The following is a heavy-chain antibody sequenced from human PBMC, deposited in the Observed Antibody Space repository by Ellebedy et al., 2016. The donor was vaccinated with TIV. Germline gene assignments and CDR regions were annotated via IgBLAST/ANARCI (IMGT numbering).Heavy chain of an antibody. CDR3: AKAPIVAGAAEWVDF. Sequence: GGSLRLSXVASGFTFSSYAMSWVRQTPGKGLQWVSAIGASDATTYCPDSLKGRFTISRDNSKNTLYLHVDSLRADDPGVYYCAKAPIVAGAAEWVDFWGQGTLVTVSS. D-gene: IGHD6-19*01. V-gene: IGHV3-23*01. J-gene: IGHJ4*02. CDR2: IGASDATT. CDR1: GFTFSSYA.